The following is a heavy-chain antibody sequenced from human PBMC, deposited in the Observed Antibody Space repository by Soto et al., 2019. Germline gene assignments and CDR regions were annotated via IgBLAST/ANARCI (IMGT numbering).Heavy chain of an antibody. CDR1: GGSISSGGYS. V-gene: IGHV4-30-2*01. Sequence: PSETLPLTCAVSGGSISSGGYSWSWIRQPPGKGLEWIGYIYHSGSTYYNPSLKSRVTISVDRSKNQFSLKLSSVTAADTAVYYCDRVTKTYYYGMDVWGQGTTVTVSS. CDR2: IYHSGST. D-gene: IGHD2-8*01. J-gene: IGHJ6*02. CDR3: DRVTKTYYYGMDV.